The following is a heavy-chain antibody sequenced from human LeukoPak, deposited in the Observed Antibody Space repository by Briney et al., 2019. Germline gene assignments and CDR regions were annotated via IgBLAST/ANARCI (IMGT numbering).Heavy chain of an antibody. CDR1: GGSFSGYY. V-gene: IGHV4-34*01. CDR3: AIGPYYYDSSGWHPIDY. Sequence: SETLSLTCAVYGGSFSGYYWSWIRQPPGKGLEWIGCIYHSGRTFYSPSLKSRVTISVDTSKNLFYLKLTSVTAADTAVYYCAIGPYYYDSSGWHPIDYWGQGTLVTVSS. D-gene: IGHD3-22*01. CDR2: IYHSGRT. J-gene: IGHJ4*02.